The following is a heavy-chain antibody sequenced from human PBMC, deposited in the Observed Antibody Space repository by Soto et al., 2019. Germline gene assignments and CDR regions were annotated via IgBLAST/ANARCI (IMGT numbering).Heavy chain of an antibody. J-gene: IGHJ5*02. CDR2: INAGNGNT. CDR3: ARDQGSSWYSYWFDP. D-gene: IGHD6-13*01. Sequence: ASVKVSGKASGYTFTSYAMHWVRQAPGQRLEWMGWINAGNGNTKYSQKFQGRVTITRDTSASTAYMELSSLRSEDTAVYYCARDQGSSWYSYWFDPWGQGTLVTVSS. CDR1: GYTFTSYA. V-gene: IGHV1-3*01.